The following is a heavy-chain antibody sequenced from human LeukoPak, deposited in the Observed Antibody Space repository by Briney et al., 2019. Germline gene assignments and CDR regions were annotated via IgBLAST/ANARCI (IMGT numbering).Heavy chain of an antibody. V-gene: IGHV4-30-4*01. CDR2: IYYSGST. J-gene: IGHJ6*02. CDR3: ARVSSSWYYYGMDV. D-gene: IGHD6-13*01. Sequence: SETLSLTCTVSGGSISSGDYYWSWIRQPPGKGLEWIGYIYYSGSTYYNPSLKSRVTISVDTSKNQFSLKLSSVTAADTAVYYCARVSSSWYYYGMDVWGQGTTVTVSS. CDR1: GGSISSGDYY.